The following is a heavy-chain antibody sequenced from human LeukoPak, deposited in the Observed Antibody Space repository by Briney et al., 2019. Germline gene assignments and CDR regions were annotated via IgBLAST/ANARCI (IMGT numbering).Heavy chain of an antibody. J-gene: IGHJ6*03. CDR3: ARDGYCSGGSCYLYYYMDV. Sequence: ASVKVSCTASGYTFTSYYMHWVRQAPGQGLEWMGIINPSGGSTSYAQKFQGRVTMTRDMSTSTVYMELSSLRSEDTAVYYCARDGYCSGGSCYLYYYMDVWGKGTTVTVSS. V-gene: IGHV1-46*01. D-gene: IGHD2-15*01. CDR2: INPSGGST. CDR1: GYTFTSYY.